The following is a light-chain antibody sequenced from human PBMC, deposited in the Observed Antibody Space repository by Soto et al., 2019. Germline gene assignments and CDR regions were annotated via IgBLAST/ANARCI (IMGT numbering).Light chain of an antibody. CDR1: SSDVGDYNY. Sequence: QSALTQPASVSGSPGQSITISCTGTSSDVGDYNYVSWYQQQPGKAPKVMIYDVSNQPSGVSNRFYGAKSGYTASLTITGLQAEDEADYYCSSYTRSSTLVFGTGTKLTVL. J-gene: IGLJ1*01. CDR2: DVS. CDR3: SSYTRSSTLV. V-gene: IGLV2-14*01.